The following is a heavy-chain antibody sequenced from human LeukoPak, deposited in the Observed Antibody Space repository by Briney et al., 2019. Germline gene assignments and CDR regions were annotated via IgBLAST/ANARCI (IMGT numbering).Heavy chain of an antibody. CDR1: GFTFSSYW. D-gene: IGHD3-22*01. J-gene: IGHJ4*02. V-gene: IGHV3-7*01. CDR3: ARTPMIVVVMFDY. Sequence: PGGSLRLSCAASGFTFSSYWMSWVRQAPGKGLEWVANIKQDGSEKYYVDSVKGRFTISRDNANNSLYLQMNSLRAEDTAVYYCARTPMIVVVMFDYWGQGTLVTVSS. CDR2: IKQDGSEK.